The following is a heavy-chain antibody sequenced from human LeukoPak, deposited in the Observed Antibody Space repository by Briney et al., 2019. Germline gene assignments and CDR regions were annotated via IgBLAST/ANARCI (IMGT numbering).Heavy chain of an antibody. J-gene: IGHJ4*02. D-gene: IGHD3-22*01. CDR2: ISGNGGST. V-gene: IGHV3-23*01. Sequence: GGSLRLSCAASGFTFSTYAMRWVRQAPGKGLEWVSSISGNGGSTYYADSVKGRFTISRDNSKSTLNLQMNSLRVEDTAVYYCAKDPRASSAYYYDRLGYWGQGTLVTVSS. CDR3: AKDPRASSAYYYDRLGY. CDR1: GFTFSTYA.